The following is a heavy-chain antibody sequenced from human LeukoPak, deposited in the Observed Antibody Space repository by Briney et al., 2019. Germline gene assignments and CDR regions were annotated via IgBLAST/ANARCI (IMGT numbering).Heavy chain of an antibody. V-gene: IGHV3-23*01. CDR3: ARDMELST. CDR1: GFTFSDSA. CDR2: ISFSGNNA. Sequence: PGGSLRLSCAASGFTFSDSAMTWVRQAPRKGLEWLSLISFSGNNAYYADSVKGRFTISRDNSLDTLYLQIHSLRAEDTAMYCCARDMELSTWGLGTMVTVSS. D-gene: IGHD3-16*02. J-gene: IGHJ3*01.